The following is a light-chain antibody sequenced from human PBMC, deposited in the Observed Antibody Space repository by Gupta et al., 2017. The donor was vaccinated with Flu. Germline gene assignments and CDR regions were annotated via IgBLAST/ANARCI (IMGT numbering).Light chain of an antibody. V-gene: IGLV1-44*01. Sequence: QSVLTQPPYASGTPGQRVTISCSGSISNIGINTINWYQHLPGTAPKMLIFYCDQRPSRFPDRFFSSKSCTSTSNANSGLQSEDEGDYYCAVWDDSLNGWVFGGGTKVIVL. CDR2: YCD. J-gene: IGLJ3*02. CDR1: ISNIGINT. CDR3: AVWDDSLNGWV.